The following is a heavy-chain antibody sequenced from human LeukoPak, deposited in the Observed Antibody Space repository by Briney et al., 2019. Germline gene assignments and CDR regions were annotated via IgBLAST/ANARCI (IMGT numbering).Heavy chain of an antibody. CDR3: ATSGFGETPFDY. V-gene: IGHV4-38-2*01. CDR1: GYSISSGYY. J-gene: IGHJ4*02. Sequence: SETLSLTCAVSGYSISSGYYWGWIRQPPGKVLEWIGSIYHSGSTYYNPSLNSRATISVDTSKNQFYLQLSSVTAADTAVYYCATSGFGETPFDYWGQGTMVTVSS. D-gene: IGHD3-10*01. CDR2: IYHSGST.